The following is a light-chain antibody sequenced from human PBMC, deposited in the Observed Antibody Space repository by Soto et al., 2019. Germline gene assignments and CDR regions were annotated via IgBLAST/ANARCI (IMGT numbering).Light chain of an antibody. Sequence: EIALTQSPATLSLSPGERATLSCRSSHSVSRYLAWYQQKPGQAPRLLIYDTSNRATGIPARFSGSGSGTDFTLTINSLEPEDFAVYYCQHRDNWPWTLGGGTKVEIK. CDR1: HSVSRY. CDR3: QHRDNWPWT. CDR2: DTS. J-gene: IGKJ4*01. V-gene: IGKV3-11*01.